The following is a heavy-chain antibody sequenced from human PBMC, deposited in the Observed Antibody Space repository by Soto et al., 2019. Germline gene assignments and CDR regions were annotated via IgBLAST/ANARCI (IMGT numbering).Heavy chain of an antibody. CDR3: ARGYSGSYYVPQLFDY. V-gene: IGHV1-8*01. D-gene: IGHD1-26*01. Sequence: ASVKVSCKASGYTFTSYDINWVRQATGQGLEWMGWMNPNSGNTGYAQKFQGRVTMTRNTSISTAYMELSSLRSEDTAVYYCARGYSGSYYVPQLFDYWGQGTLVTVS. CDR2: MNPNSGNT. J-gene: IGHJ4*02. CDR1: GYTFTSYD.